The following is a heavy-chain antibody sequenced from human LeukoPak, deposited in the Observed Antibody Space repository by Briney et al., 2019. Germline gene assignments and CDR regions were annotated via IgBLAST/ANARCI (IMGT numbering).Heavy chain of an antibody. CDR2: ISSSSSYI. CDR3: ARDRGSSSPSPYMDV. Sequence: GGCLRLSCAASGFTFSSYSMNWVRQAPGRGLEWVSSISSSSSYIYYADSVKGRFTISRDNAKNSLYLQMNSLRAEDTAVYYCARDRGSSSPSPYMDVWGKGTTVTVSS. V-gene: IGHV3-21*01. CDR1: GFTFSSYS. D-gene: IGHD6-13*01. J-gene: IGHJ6*03.